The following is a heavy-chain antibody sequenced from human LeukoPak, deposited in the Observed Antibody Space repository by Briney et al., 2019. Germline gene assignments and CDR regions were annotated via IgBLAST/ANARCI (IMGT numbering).Heavy chain of an antibody. D-gene: IGHD3-10*01. CDR1: GGSISSGSYY. J-gene: IGHJ5*02. V-gene: IGHV4-39*07. CDR3: ARGSRGKKSPFDP. CDR2: IYYSGST. Sequence: PSETLSLTCTVSGGSISSGSYYWGWIRQPPGKGLEWIGSIYYSGSTYYNPSLKSRVTISVDTSKNQFSLKLSSVTAADTAVYYCARGSRGKKSPFDPWGQGTLVTVSS.